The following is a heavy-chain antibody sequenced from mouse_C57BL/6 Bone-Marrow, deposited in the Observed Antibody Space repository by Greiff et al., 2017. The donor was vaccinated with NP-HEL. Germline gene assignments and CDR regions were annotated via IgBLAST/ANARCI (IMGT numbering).Heavy chain of an antibody. CDR2: INPSSGYT. CDR1: GYTFTSYT. D-gene: IGHD1-1*01. V-gene: IGHV1-4*01. J-gene: IGHJ1*03. CDR3: HYGSNPSWYFDV. Sequence: QVQLQQSGAELARPGASVKMSCKASGYTFTSYTMHWVKQRPGQGLEWIGYINPSSGYTKYNQKFKDKATLTADKSSSTAYMQLSSLTSEDSAVYYGHYGSNPSWYFDVWGTGTTVTVSS.